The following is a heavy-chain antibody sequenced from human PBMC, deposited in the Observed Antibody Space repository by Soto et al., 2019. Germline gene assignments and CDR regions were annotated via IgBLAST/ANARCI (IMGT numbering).Heavy chain of an antibody. CDR3: AREPETYYYDSSGYYPRLYYGMDV. V-gene: IGHV3-21*01. CDR1: GFTFSSYS. D-gene: IGHD3-22*01. CDR2: ISSSSSYI. Sequence: GGSLRLSCAASGFTFSSYSMNWVRQAPGKGLEWVSSISSSSSYIYYADSVKGRFTISRDNAKNSLYLQMNSLRAEDTAVYYCAREPETYYYDSSGYYPRLYYGMDVRGQGTTVTVSS. J-gene: IGHJ6*02.